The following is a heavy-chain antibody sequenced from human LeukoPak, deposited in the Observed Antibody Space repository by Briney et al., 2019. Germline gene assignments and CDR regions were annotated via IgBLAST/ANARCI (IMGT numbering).Heavy chain of an antibody. D-gene: IGHD3-22*01. Sequence: SVKVSCKASGGTFSSYAISWVRQAPGQGLEWMGRIIPIFGIANYAQKFQGRVTITADKSTSTAYMELSSLRSEDTAVYYCARDQATNYYDSSGYYAYWYFDLWGRGTLVTASS. CDR3: ARDQATNYYDSSGYYAYWYFDL. CDR1: GGTFSSYA. J-gene: IGHJ2*01. CDR2: IIPIFGIA. V-gene: IGHV1-69*04.